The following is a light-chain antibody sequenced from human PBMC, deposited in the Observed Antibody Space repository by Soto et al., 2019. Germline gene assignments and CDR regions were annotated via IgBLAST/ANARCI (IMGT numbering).Light chain of an antibody. Sequence: DIQMTQSPSTLSASVGDRVTITCRASQSVNGWLAWYQQKPGKAPKLLIYAASNLESGVPSRFSGSGSGTEFTLTICSLQPDDSATYYCQRYNSNPWTFGQGTKVEVK. J-gene: IGKJ1*01. CDR2: AAS. CDR3: QRYNSNPWT. CDR1: QSVNGW. V-gene: IGKV1-5*01.